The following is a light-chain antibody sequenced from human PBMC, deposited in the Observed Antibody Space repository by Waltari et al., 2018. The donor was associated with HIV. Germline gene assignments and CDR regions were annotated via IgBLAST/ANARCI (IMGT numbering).Light chain of an antibody. CDR1: DVGGYNY. J-gene: IGLJ1*01. V-gene: IGLV2-14*03. CDR2: DVS. Sequence: DVGGYNYVSWYQQHPGKAPKLMIYDVSNRPSGVSNRFSGSKSGNTASLTISGLQAEDEADYYCSSYTSSSPYAFGTGTKVTVL. CDR3: SSYTSSSPYA.